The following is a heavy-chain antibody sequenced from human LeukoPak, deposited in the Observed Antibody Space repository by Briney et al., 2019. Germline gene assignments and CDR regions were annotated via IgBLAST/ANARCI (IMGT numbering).Heavy chain of an antibody. CDR1: GFTFSSYW. D-gene: IGHD1-26*01. CDR2: INSDGSST. CDR3: AKGGSGSYFLVY. V-gene: IGHV3-74*01. J-gene: IGHJ4*02. Sequence: GGSLRLSCAASGFTFSSYWMHWVRQAPRKGLVWVSRINSDGSSTSYADSVKGRFTISRDNAKNTLYLQMNSLRAEDTAVYYCAKGGSGSYFLVYWGQGTLVTVSS.